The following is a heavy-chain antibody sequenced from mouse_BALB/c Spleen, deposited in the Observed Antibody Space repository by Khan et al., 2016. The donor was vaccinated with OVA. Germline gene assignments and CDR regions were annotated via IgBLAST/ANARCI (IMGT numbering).Heavy chain of an antibody. Sequence: VQLQQSGPGLVQPSQSLSITCTVSGFSLTSYGIHWVRQSPGKGREWLGVIWSGGSTDYNVVFISRLKISKDKSKSQVFFKMNRLQANDTAIYSCARNYDYSEGLAYWGHGPLVTVSA. D-gene: IGHD2-4*01. CDR2: IWSGGST. CDR3: ARNYDYSEGLAY. CDR1: GFSLTSYG. J-gene: IGHJ3*01. V-gene: IGHV2-2*02.